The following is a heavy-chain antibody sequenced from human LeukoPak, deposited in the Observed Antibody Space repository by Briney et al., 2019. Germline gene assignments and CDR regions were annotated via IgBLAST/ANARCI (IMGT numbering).Heavy chain of an antibody. J-gene: IGHJ6*02. Sequence: GGSLRLSCAASGFTFSSHAMHWVRQAPGKVLEWVAVISYDGSKKYYADSVKGRFTMSRDNSKNTLYLQMNSLRAEDTAVYYCVKASVAMDVWGQGTTVTVSS. CDR2: ISYDGSKK. D-gene: IGHD6-19*01. CDR3: VKASVAMDV. CDR1: GFTFSSHA. V-gene: IGHV3-30*03.